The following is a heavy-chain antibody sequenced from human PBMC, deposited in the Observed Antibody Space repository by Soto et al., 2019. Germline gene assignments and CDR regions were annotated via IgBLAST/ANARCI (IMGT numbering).Heavy chain of an antibody. Sequence: EVQLVESGGGLVKPGGSLRLSCAASGFTFSSYSMNWVRQAPGKGLEWVSSISSSSSYIYYADSVKGRFTISRDNAKKSLYLQMNSLRAEDTAVYYCARGASLGYCSSTSCYGVGYYYYYYMDVWGKGTTVTVSS. D-gene: IGHD2-2*01. CDR1: GFTFSSYS. CDR3: ARGASLGYCSSTSCYGVGYYYYYYMDV. V-gene: IGHV3-21*01. J-gene: IGHJ6*03. CDR2: ISSSSSYI.